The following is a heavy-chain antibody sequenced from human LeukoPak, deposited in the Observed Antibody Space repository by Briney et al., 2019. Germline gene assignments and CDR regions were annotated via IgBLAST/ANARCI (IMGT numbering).Heavy chain of an antibody. D-gene: IGHD2-2*03. CDR1: GGSISSSSSSYS. V-gene: IGHV4-39*07. Sequence: SETLSLTCTVSGGSISSSSSSYSWGWIRQPPGKGLEWIGNIYYSGTTYYNPSLKSRVTISVDTSKNQFSLKLTSVTAADTAVYYCVRVDNGGNYFDYWGQGTLVTVSS. J-gene: IGHJ4*02. CDR3: VRVDNGGNYFDY. CDR2: IYYSGTT.